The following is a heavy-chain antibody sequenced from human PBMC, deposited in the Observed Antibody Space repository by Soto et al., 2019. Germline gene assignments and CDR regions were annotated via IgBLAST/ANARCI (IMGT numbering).Heavy chain of an antibody. CDR2: ISAHNGNT. J-gene: IGHJ4*02. D-gene: IGHD1-26*01. CDR1: GYIFTTYG. Sequence: QVHLVQSGAEVKKPGASVKVSCKGSGYIFTTYGITWVRQAPGQGLEWMGWISAHNGNTNYAQKLQGRVTVTRDTSRSTAYMELRNLRSDDTAVYYCASGRYGDYWGQGALVTVSS. V-gene: IGHV1-18*01. CDR3: ASGRYGDY.